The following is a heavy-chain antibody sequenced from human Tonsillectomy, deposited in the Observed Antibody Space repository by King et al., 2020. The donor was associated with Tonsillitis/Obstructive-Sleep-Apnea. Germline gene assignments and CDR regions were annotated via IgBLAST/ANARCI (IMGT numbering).Heavy chain of an antibody. CDR1: VFTFSTYS. Sequence: VQLVESGGGLVQPGGSLRLSCAASVFTFSTYSMIWVRLAPGKGLVWVSYINSRSTLMYYADSVKGRFTLSRDNAKNSLYLQMNSLRDEDTAMYYCARDPSLGSADRGYWGQGTLVTVSS. V-gene: IGHV3-48*02. CDR2: INSRSTLM. J-gene: IGHJ4*02. CDR3: ARDPSLGSADRGY. D-gene: IGHD2-2*01.